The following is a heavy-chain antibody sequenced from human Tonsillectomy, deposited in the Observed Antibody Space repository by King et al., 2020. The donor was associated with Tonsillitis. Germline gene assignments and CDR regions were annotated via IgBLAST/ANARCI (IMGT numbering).Heavy chain of an antibody. J-gene: IGHJ4*02. V-gene: IGHV3-30*02. Sequence: LQLVQSGGGVVQPGGSLRLSCAASGFTFSSYGMHWVRQAPGKGLEWVSFIRYDGSNKYYTDSVKGRFTISRDNSKNTLYLQMNSLRAEDTAVYYCAKDEPLWRQQPYYCDYWGRGTLVTVSS. CDR2: IRYDGSNK. D-gene: IGHD6-13*01. CDR1: GFTFSSYG. CDR3: AKDEPLWRQQPYYCDY.